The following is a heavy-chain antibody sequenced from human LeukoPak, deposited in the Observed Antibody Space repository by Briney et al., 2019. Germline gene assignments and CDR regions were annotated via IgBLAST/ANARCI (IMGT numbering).Heavy chain of an antibody. CDR1: GFTFSNAW. Sequence: GGSLRLSCAASGFTFSNAWMSWVRQAPGKGLEWVDRIKSKTDGGTTDYAAPAKGRFTISRDDSKNTLYLQMNSLKTEDTAVYYCTTVLLWFGELSFDYWGQGTLVTVSS. CDR2: IKSKTDGGTT. V-gene: IGHV3-15*01. J-gene: IGHJ4*02. D-gene: IGHD3-10*01. CDR3: TTVLLWFGELSFDY.